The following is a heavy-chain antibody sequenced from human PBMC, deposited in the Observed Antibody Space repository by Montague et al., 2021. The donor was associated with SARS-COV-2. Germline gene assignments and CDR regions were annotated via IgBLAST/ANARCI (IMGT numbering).Heavy chain of an antibody. CDR2: IYYSGST. Sequence: TLSLTCTVSGGSISSGGYYWGWIRQPPGKGLEWIGGIYYSGSTYYNPSPKSRVTISVDTSKNQFSLKLSSVTAADTAVYYCARKEMKYSSIWSTGGNWFDPWGQGTLVTVSS. J-gene: IGHJ5*02. CDR1: GGSISSGGYY. CDR3: ARKEMKYSSIWSTGGNWFDP. D-gene: IGHD6-13*01. V-gene: IGHV4-39*01.